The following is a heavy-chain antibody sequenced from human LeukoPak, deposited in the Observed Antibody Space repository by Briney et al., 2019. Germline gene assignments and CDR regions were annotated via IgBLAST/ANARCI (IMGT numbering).Heavy chain of an antibody. CDR2: ISYDGSGE. D-gene: IGHD4-17*01. CDR1: GFTFSKFG. CDR3: ANLYGDYLDY. J-gene: IGHJ4*02. Sequence: PGGSLRLSCAASGFTFSKFGMHWVRQAPGKGLEWVAVISYDGSGEYYGDSVKGRFTISRDNSKNTLYLQMNSLRVEDTAVYYCANLYGDYLDYWGQGTLVTVSS. V-gene: IGHV3-30*18.